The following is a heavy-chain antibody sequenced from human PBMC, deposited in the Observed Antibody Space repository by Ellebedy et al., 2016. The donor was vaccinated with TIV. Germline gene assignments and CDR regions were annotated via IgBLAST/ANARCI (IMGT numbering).Heavy chain of an antibody. V-gene: IGHV5-51*01. D-gene: IGHD3-10*01. J-gene: IGHJ6*02. Sequence: GESLKISCEGSGYMFSTYWIAWVRPMPGKGLEWMGIIYPGDSDTTYSPSFRGQVTMSVDKSINTVYLQWNSLKASDTAMYYCARRMGRGVKGKFPLDVWGQGTTVIVSS. CDR1: GYMFSTYW. CDR2: IYPGDSDT. CDR3: ARRMGRGVKGKFPLDV.